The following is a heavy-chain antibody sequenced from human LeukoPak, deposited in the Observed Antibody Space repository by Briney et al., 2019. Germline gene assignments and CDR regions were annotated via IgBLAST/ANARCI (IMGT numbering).Heavy chain of an antibody. Sequence: PGGSLSLSRAASGFTFTNYAMTWVRQAPGKGLEWVSAIARSGGYTYYADSVRGRFTITRDNSKNTLYLQMSSLRAEDTAVYYCAKLPAAGGDYVYMDSWGQGTLVTVSS. CDR2: IARSGGYT. J-gene: IGHJ4*02. V-gene: IGHV3-23*01. CDR1: GFTFTNYA. CDR3: AKLPAAGGDYVYMDS. D-gene: IGHD3-16*01.